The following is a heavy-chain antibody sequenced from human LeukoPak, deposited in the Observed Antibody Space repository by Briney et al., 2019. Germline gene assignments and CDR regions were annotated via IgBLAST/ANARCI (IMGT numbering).Heavy chain of an antibody. Sequence: GGSLRLSCAASGFTFDDYAMHWVRQAPGKGLEWVSGISWNSGSIGYADSVKGRFAISRDNSKNTLYLNMNSLRAEDTAVYYCAKKRDAFDFWGQGTVVTVSS. CDR2: ISWNSGSI. J-gene: IGHJ3*01. CDR1: GFTFDDYA. V-gene: IGHV3-9*01. CDR3: AKKRDAFDF. D-gene: IGHD5-24*01.